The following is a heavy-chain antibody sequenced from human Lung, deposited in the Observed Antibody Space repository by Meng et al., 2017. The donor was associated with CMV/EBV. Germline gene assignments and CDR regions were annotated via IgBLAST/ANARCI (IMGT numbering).Heavy chain of an antibody. Sequence: GESLKISCAASGFTFRSHTIHWVRQAPGKGLEWLSVMSSDGGTKFYADSVKGRFTISRDNSKNTLYLQMNSLRPEDTAVYYCATAGVLRYFDWRDPLDYWGQGTLVTVSS. J-gene: IGHJ4*02. D-gene: IGHD3-9*01. CDR2: MSSDGGTK. CDR1: GFTFRSHT. V-gene: IGHV3-30-3*01. CDR3: ATAGVLRYFDWRDPLDY.